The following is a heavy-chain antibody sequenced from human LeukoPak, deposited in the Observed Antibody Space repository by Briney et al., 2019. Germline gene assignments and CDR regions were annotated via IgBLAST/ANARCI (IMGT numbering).Heavy chain of an antibody. CDR1: GFTFSSYA. V-gene: IGHV3-23*01. Sequence: GGSLRLSCAASGFTFSSYAMSWVRQAPGKGLEWVSAISGSGGSTYYADSVKGRFTISRDNSKNTLYLQMNSLRAEDTAVYYCAGGVAVDTGVDYWGQGTLVTVSS. D-gene: IGHD5-18*01. CDR2: ISGSGGST. J-gene: IGHJ4*02. CDR3: AGGVAVDTGVDY.